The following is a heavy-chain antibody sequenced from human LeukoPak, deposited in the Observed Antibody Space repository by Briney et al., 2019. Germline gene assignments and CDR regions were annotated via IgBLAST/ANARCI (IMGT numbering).Heavy chain of an antibody. CDR1: GFTFSSYA. Sequence: GGSLRLSCAASGFTFSSYAMSWVRQAPGKGLEWVSAISGSGGSTYYTDSVKGRFTISRDNSKNTLYLQMNSLRAEDTAVYYCAKDGGKQWLVSYFDYWGQGTLVTVSS. D-gene: IGHD6-19*01. CDR3: AKDGGKQWLVSYFDY. V-gene: IGHV3-23*01. CDR2: ISGSGGST. J-gene: IGHJ4*02.